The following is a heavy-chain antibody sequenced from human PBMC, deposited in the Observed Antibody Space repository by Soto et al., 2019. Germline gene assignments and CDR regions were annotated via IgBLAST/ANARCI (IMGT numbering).Heavy chain of an antibody. CDR3: ARHAYDFWSGHPNPRYYYGMDV. V-gene: IGHV5-51*01. CDR1: GYTFMNYG. CDR2: IYPGDSNT. J-gene: IGHJ6*02. Sequence: QVSCKASGYTFMNYGISWVRQAPGQGLEWMGIIYPGDSNTRYSPSLQGQVTISVDKSISTAYLQWSSLKATDTAMYYCARHAYDFWSGHPNPRYYYGMDVWGQGTTVTVSS. D-gene: IGHD3-3*01.